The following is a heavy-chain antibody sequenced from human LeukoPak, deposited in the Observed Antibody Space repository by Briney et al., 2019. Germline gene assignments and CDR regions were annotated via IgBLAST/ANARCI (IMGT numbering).Heavy chain of an antibody. CDR3: ARMFDGYNPRDY. Sequence: SETLSLTCAVYGGSFSGYYWSWIRQPPGKGLEWIGEINHSGSTNYNPSLKSRVTISVDTSKNQFSLKLSSVTAADTAVYYCARMFDGYNPRDYWGQGTLVTVSS. V-gene: IGHV4-34*01. D-gene: IGHD5-24*01. CDR1: GGSFSGYY. J-gene: IGHJ4*02. CDR2: INHSGST.